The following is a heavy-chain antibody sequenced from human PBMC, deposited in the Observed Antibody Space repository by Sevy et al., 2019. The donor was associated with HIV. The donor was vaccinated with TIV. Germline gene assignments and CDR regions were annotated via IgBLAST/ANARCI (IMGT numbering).Heavy chain of an antibody. CDR3: ARAGSGWYDHYFDD. Sequence: ASVKVSCKTSGYTFTSYDINWVRQATGQGLEWMGWMRPKSGNTGYAQKFQGRLTMTRNTSISTAYMELSSLRSDDTAVYYCARAGSGWYDHYFDDWGQGTLVTVSS. V-gene: IGHV1-8*01. CDR1: GYTFTSYD. CDR2: MRPKSGNT. D-gene: IGHD6-19*01. J-gene: IGHJ4*02.